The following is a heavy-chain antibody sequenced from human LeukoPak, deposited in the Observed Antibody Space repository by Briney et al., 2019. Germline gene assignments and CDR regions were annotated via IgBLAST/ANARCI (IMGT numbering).Heavy chain of an antibody. CDR3: ARGSPISSDSSGYYYDWFDP. J-gene: IGHJ5*02. CDR2: INHSGST. V-gene: IGHV4-34*01. D-gene: IGHD3-22*01. CDR1: GGSFSGYY. Sequence: KASETLSLTCAVYGGSFSGYYWSWIRQPPGKGLEWIGEINHSGSTNYNPSLKSRVTISVDTSKNQFSLNLSSVTAADTAVYYGARGSPISSDSSGYYYDWFDPWGQGTLVTVSS.